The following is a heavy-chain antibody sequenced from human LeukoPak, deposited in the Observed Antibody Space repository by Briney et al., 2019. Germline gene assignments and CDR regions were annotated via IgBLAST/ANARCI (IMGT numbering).Heavy chain of an antibody. CDR1: GGSISSSSYY. Sequence: PSETLSLTCTVSGGSISSSSYYWGWIRQPPGKGLEWIGSIYYSGSTYYNPSLKSRVTISVDTSKNQFSLKLSSVTAADTAVYYCASDYGGKSGCYWGQGTLVTVSS. J-gene: IGHJ4*02. V-gene: IGHV4-39*01. D-gene: IGHD4-23*01. CDR2: IYYSGST. CDR3: ASDYGGKSGCY.